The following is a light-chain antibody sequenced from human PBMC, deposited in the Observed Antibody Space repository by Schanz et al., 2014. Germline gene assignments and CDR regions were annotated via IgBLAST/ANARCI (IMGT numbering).Light chain of an antibody. CDR1: SSDVGGYNY. CDR3: FSYAGSSIWV. V-gene: IGLV2-23*02. Sequence: QSALTQPPSASGSPGQSVTISCTGTSSDVGGYNYVSWYQQHPGKAPRLMIYDVNNRPSGVSNRFSGSKSGNTASLTISGLQAEDEADYYCFSYAGSSIWVFGGGTKLTVL. CDR2: DVN. J-gene: IGLJ3*02.